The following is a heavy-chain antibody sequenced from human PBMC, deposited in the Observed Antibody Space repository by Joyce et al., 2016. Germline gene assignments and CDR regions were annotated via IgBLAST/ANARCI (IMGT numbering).Heavy chain of an antibody. D-gene: IGHD3-22*01. CDR2: IWYDGRNR. V-gene: IGHV3-33*01. Sequence: QMQLVESGGGVVQPGRSLRLSCAASGFTFSNYNMHWVRQAPGKGLEWGAVIWYDGRNRYYADSVKGRFIISRDNSENTLYLQMNSLRVGDTAVYYCARPSYSYDSTGYPDYWGQGTLVTVSS. CDR3: ARPSYSYDSTGYPDY. J-gene: IGHJ4*02. CDR1: GFTFSNYN.